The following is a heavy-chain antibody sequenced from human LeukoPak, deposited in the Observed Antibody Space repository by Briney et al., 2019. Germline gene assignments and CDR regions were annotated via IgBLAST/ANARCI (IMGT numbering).Heavy chain of an antibody. CDR3: ARNFGGGDSSGPYY. Sequence: PGGSLRLSCAASGFTFNDYGMSWVRQAPGKGLEWVSGINWNGGRTVYADSMKGRFIISRDNAKNSLYLQVNSLRAEDTALYYCARNFGGGDSSGPYYWGQGTLVTVSS. V-gene: IGHV3-20*04. CDR2: INWNGGRT. CDR1: GFTFNDYG. J-gene: IGHJ4*02. D-gene: IGHD3-22*01.